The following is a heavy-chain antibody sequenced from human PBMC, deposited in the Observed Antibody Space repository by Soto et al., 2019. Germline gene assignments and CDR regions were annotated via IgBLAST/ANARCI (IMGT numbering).Heavy chain of an antibody. V-gene: IGHV4-39*01. CDR2: MYYSGTT. CDR3: AVVDSTGNWFDP. CDR1: GGSISSSDFY. J-gene: IGHJ5*02. D-gene: IGHD6-25*01. Sequence: SETLSLTCTVSGGSISSSDFYWGWLRQTPGKGLEFIGGMYYSGTTYYNPSLKSRVTISVDTSKNQFTLKLISVTAADTAVYYCAVVDSTGNWFDPWGEGARVTVSS.